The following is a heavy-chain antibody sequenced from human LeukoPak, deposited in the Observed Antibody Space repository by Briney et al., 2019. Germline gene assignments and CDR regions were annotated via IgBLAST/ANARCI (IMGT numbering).Heavy chain of an antibody. V-gene: IGHV3-23*01. Sequence: PGGSLRLSCAASGFTFSTYAMSWVRQAPGKGLEWVSGISGSGGSTYYAGSVKGRFAISRDNSKNMLYLQMNSLRAEDTAVYYCAKGSGLYYDSSGYPDYWGQGTLVTVSS. J-gene: IGHJ4*02. D-gene: IGHD3-22*01. CDR2: ISGSGGST. CDR1: GFTFSTYA. CDR3: AKGSGLYYDSSGYPDY.